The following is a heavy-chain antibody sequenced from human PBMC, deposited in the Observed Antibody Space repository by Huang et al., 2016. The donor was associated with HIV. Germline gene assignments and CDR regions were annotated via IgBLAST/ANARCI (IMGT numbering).Heavy chain of an antibody. CDR1: GFPFNNHA. V-gene: IGHV3-30-3*01. Sequence: GFPFNNHAVHWVRQAPGKGLDWVAVISNDGSNNYYAEAVKGRFTISRDSSKSTLFLHMTSLRTEDTAVYYCARAKDTWDAYDIWGQGTMVIVSS. D-gene: IGHD5-18*01. CDR2: ISNDGSNN. CDR3: ARAKDTWDAYDI. J-gene: IGHJ3*02.